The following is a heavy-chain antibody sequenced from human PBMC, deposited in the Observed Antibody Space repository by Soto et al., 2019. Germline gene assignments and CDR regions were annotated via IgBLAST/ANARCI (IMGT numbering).Heavy chain of an antibody. CDR2: MNPNSGNT. CDR1: GYTFTSYD. J-gene: IGHJ5*02. V-gene: IGHV1-8*01. Sequence: GASVKVSCKASGYTFTSYDINWVRQATGQGLEWMGWMNPNSGNTGYAQKFQGRVTMTRNTSISTAYMELSSLRSEDTAVYYCARARRDIVLMVYAIEGPGWFDPWGQGTLVTVSS. D-gene: IGHD2-8*01. CDR3: ARARRDIVLMVYAIEGPGWFDP.